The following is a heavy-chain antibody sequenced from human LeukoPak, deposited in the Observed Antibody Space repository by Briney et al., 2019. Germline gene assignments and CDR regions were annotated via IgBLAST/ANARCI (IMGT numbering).Heavy chain of an antibody. D-gene: IGHD6-6*01. J-gene: IGHJ4*02. CDR1: GGSFSVYY. Sequence: SETLSLTCAVYGGSFSVYYWSWIRQPPGKGLERIGEINHSGSTNYNPSLMSRVTISVDTSKNQFSLKLSSVTAADTAVYYCARKRYSSSSLPFSYWGQGTLVTVSS. CDR3: ARKRYSSSSLPFSY. CDR2: INHSGST. V-gene: IGHV4-34*01.